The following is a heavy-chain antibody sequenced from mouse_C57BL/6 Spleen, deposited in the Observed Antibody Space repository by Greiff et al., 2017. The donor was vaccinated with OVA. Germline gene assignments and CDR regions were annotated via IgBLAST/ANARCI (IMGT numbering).Heavy chain of an antibody. D-gene: IGHD2-4*01. J-gene: IGHJ1*03. CDR2: IDPSDSET. CDR3: ARTGSDDYDEWYFDV. V-gene: IGHV1-52*01. Sequence: QVQLQQPGAELVRPGSSVKLSCKASGYTFTSYWMHWVKQRPIQGLEWIGNIDPSDSETHSNQKFKDKATLTVDKSSSTAYMQLSSLTSEDSAVYYCARTGSDDYDEWYFDVWGTGTTVTVSS. CDR1: GYTFTSYW.